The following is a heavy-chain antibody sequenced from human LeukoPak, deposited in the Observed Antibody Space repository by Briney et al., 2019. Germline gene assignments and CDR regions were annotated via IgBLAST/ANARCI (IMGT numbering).Heavy chain of an antibody. D-gene: IGHD3-22*01. CDR2: IYHSGST. CDR1: GVSISSSNSY. Sequence: PSETLSLTCTVSGVSISSSNSYWGWIRQPPGKGLEWIGSIYHSGSTYYNPSLKSRVTISVDTSKNQFSLRLSSVTAADTAVYYCAYYDSTMGEAFDTWGQGTMVTVSS. CDR3: AYYDSTMGEAFDT. J-gene: IGHJ3*02. V-gene: IGHV4-39*07.